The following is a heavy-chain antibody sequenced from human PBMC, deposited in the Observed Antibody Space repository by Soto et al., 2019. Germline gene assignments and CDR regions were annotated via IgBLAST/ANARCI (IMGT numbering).Heavy chain of an antibody. D-gene: IGHD6-19*01. V-gene: IGHV3-9*01. Sequence: EVHLEESGGGLVQPGRSLRLSCAASGLTFDDYAMHWVRQAPGKGLEWVSGISWNSGSIVYADSVKVRFTISRDNSRTPRYMQMKSLSAEDTGLYYCAKELSSGSTDSDYCSQGNLVTVAS. CDR2: ISWNSGSI. CDR3: AKELSSGSTDSDY. J-gene: IGHJ4*02. CDR1: GLTFDDYA.